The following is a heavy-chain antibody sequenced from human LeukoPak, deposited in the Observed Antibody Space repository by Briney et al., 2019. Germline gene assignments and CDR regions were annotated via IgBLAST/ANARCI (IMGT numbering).Heavy chain of an antibody. D-gene: IGHD3-22*01. CDR3: ASGKWHYYDSSGYSY. CDR2: ISSSGSTI. V-gene: IGHV3-11*01. Sequence: GGSLRLSCAASGFTFSDYYMSWIRQAPGKGLEWVSYISSSGSTIYYADSVKGRFTISRDNAKNSLYLQMNSLRAEDTAVYYCASGKWHYYDSSGYSYWGQGTLVTVSS. J-gene: IGHJ4*02. CDR1: GFTFSDYY.